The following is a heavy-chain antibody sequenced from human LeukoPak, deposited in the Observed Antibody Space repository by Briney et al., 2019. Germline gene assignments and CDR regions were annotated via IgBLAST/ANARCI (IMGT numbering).Heavy chain of an antibody. CDR3: ARAIAAAGSEKGDY. CDR2: IYSGGST. Sequence: GGSLRLSCAASGFTVSSNYMSWVRQAPGKGLEWVSVIYSGGSTYYADSVKGRFTISRDNSKNTLYLQMNSLRGEDTAVYYCARAIAAAGSEKGDYWGQGTLVTVSS. V-gene: IGHV3-53*05. D-gene: IGHD6-13*01. CDR1: GFTVSSNY. J-gene: IGHJ4*02.